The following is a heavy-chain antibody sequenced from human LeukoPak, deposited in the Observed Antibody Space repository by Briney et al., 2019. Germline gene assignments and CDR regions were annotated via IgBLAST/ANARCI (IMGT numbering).Heavy chain of an antibody. D-gene: IGHD6-13*01. CDR1: GGSISSGSYY. CDR3: ARGNLGIAAAGTLRFDP. Sequence: SETLSLTCTVSGGSISSGSYYWSWIRQPAGKGLEWIGRIYTSGSTNYNPSLKSRVTISVDTSKNQFSLKLSSVTAADTAVYYCARGNLGIAAAGTLRFDPWGRGTLVTVSS. J-gene: IGHJ5*02. CDR2: IYTSGST. V-gene: IGHV4-61*02.